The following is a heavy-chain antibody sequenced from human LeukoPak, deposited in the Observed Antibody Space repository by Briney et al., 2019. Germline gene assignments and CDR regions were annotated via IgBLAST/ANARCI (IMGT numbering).Heavy chain of an antibody. V-gene: IGHV1-8*01. CDR3: ARARNGGFWSGYRYYFDY. CDR1: GYTFTSYD. CDR2: MNPNSGNT. Sequence: ASVKVSCKASGYTFTSYDINWVRQATGQGLEWMGWMNPNSGNTGYALKFQGRVTMTRNTSISTAYMELSSLRSEDTAVYYCARARNGGFWSGYRYYFDYWGQGTLVTVSS. D-gene: IGHD3-3*01. J-gene: IGHJ4*02.